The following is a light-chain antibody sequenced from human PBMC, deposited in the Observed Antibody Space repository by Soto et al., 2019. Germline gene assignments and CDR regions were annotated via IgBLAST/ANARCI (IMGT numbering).Light chain of an antibody. V-gene: IGKV4-1*01. CDR2: WAS. CDR3: QQYFNAPRT. Sequence: DIVMTQSPDSLAVSLGERATINCKSSQSILYRSNNKNYLAWYRHKPGQPPELLIYWASTRESGVSDRFSGSGSGTDFTLTICSLQAGDVAVYYCQQYFNAPRTFGQGTKVEIK. J-gene: IGKJ1*01. CDR1: QSILYRSNNKNY.